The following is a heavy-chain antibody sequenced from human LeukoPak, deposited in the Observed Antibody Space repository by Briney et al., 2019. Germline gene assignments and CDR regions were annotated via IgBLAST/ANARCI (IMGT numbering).Heavy chain of an antibody. D-gene: IGHD1-26*01. Sequence: PSETLSLTCTVSGGSISSGSYYWSWIRQPAGKGLEWIGRIYTSGSTNYNPSLKSRVTISVDTSKNQFSLKLSSVTAADTAVYYCARYREVGATVDYWGQGTLVTVSS. CDR2: IYTSGST. V-gene: IGHV4-61*02. CDR1: GGSISSGSYY. CDR3: ARYREVGATVDY. J-gene: IGHJ4*02.